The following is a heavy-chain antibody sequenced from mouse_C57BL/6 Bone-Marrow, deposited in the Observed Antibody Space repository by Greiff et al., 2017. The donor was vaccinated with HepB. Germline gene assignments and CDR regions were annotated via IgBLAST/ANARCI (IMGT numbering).Heavy chain of an antibody. Sequence: VQLQQPGAELVMPGASVKLSCKASGYTFTSYWMHWVKQRPGQGLEWIGEIDPSASYTNYNQKFKGKSTLTVDKSSSTAYMQLSSLTSEDSAVYYCAINWDVVDYWGQGTTLTVSS. CDR2: IDPSASYT. CDR1: GYTFTSYW. J-gene: IGHJ2*01. V-gene: IGHV1-69*01. CDR3: AINWDVVDY. D-gene: IGHD4-1*02.